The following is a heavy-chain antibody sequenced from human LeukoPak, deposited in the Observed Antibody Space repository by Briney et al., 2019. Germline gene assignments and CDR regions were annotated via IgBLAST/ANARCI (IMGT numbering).Heavy chain of an antibody. CDR2: IKQDGSKK. D-gene: IGHD5-24*01. Sequence: PGGPLRLSCVASGFPFRSYWMTWVRQAPGKGLEWVANIKQDGSKKSYVDSVKGRFTISRDNAKNSLYLQMNSLRAEDTAIYYCTRVGYIDEGIDYWGQGTLVTVSS. V-gene: IGHV3-7*04. CDR3: TRVGYIDEGIDY. CDR1: GFPFRSYW. J-gene: IGHJ4*02.